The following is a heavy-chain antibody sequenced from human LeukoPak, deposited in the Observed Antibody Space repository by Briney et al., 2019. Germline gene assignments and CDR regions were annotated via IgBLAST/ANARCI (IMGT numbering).Heavy chain of an antibody. V-gene: IGHV4-39*07. J-gene: IGHJ3*02. Sequence: PSETLSLTCTVSGGSISSSSYYWGWIRQPPGKGLEWIGSIYYSGSTYYNPSLKSRVTISVDTSKNQFSLKLSSVTAADTAVYYCARPKEWLRLGAFDIWGQGTMVTVSS. D-gene: IGHD5-12*01. CDR3: ARPKEWLRLGAFDI. CDR1: GGSISSSSYY. CDR2: IYYSGST.